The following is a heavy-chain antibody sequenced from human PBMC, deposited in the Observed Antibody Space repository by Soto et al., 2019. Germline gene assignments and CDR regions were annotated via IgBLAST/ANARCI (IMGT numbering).Heavy chain of an antibody. CDR3: ARYSGGAFYSYGLISGPARLYYGMDV. Sequence: GVPVKVACKASGDTLSIYHVRWVRKAPEQGLEWMGGIIPIFGTANYAPKVQGWVTMTRDSSISTAYMELSRLRSDGTAVYYCARYSGGAFYSYGLISGPARLYYGMDVWGQGTTVTVSS. V-gene: IGHV1-2*04. CDR1: GDTLSIYH. J-gene: IGHJ6*02. CDR2: IIPIFGTA. D-gene: IGHD5-18*01.